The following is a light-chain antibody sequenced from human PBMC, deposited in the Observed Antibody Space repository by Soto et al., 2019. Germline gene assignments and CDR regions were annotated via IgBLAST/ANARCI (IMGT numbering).Light chain of an antibody. CDR2: DVS. Sequence: DIQMTQSPSTLSASIGDRVVITCRASESISSWLAWYQQKPGKAPKLLIYDVSSLEGGVPSRFSGSESGTEFTLTISSLQPDDFATYYCQQYNSYPWTFGQGTRVEIK. V-gene: IGKV1-5*01. CDR1: ESISSW. CDR3: QQYNSYPWT. J-gene: IGKJ1*01.